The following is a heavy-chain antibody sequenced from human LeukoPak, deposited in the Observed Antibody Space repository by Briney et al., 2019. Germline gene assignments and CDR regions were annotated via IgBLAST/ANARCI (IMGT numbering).Heavy chain of an antibody. D-gene: IGHD3-10*01. CDR2: IIPILGTD. V-gene: IGHV1-69*11. CDR1: GGTFSSYA. J-gene: IGHJ4*02. Sequence: SVKVSCKASGGTFSSYAISWVRQAPGQGLEWMGRIIPILGTDKFGQRFQGRLTITTDESTNTVYMELFSLRSEDTGVYFCARGRSGYGVFDYWGQGSLVTVSS. CDR3: ARGRSGYGVFDY.